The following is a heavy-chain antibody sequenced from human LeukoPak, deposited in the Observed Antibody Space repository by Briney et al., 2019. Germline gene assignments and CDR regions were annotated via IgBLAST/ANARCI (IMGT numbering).Heavy chain of an antibody. J-gene: IGHJ3*01. CDR3: AKDYYYDPVDAFAV. V-gene: IGHV3-23*01. CDR1: GFTFSTYA. D-gene: IGHD3-22*01. CDR2: ISASYGST. Sequence: GGSLRLSCAASGFTFSTYAMSWVRQAPGKGLEWVSCISASYGSTYYADSVKGRFTISRDNSKNTLYLQMNSLRPEDTAVYYCAKDYYYDPVDAFAVWGQGTMVSVSS.